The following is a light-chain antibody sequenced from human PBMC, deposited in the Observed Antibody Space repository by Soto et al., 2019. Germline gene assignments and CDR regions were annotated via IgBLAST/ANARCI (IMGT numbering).Light chain of an antibody. V-gene: IGLV2-14*01. CDR3: GSYTSLNPLDG. Sequence: LTQPASVSGSPGQSITISCTGTKHDVGGYNYVSSYQQHPGNARTLMLYEVTKRHSGVSTRCSGTNSGNTASLTISGLQGEDEGVYFCGSYTSLNPLDGFATGTKV. CDR2: EVT. CDR1: KHDVGGYNY. J-gene: IGLJ1*01.